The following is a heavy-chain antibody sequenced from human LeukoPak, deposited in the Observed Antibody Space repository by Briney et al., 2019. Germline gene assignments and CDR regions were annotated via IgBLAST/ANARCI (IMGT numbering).Heavy chain of an antibody. V-gene: IGHV3-30*19. CDR1: GFTFSSYG. J-gene: IGHJ4*02. D-gene: IGHD1-14*01. CDR2: ISYDGSNK. Sequence: GGSLRLSCAASGFTFSSYGMHWVRQAPGKGLEWVAVISYDGSNKYYADSVKGRFTISRDNSKNTLYLQMNSLRAEDTAVYFCARDWYLDYWGQGTLVTVSP. CDR3: ARDWYLDY.